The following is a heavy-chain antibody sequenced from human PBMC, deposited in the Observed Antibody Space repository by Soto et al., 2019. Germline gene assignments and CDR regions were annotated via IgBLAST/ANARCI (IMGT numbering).Heavy chain of an antibody. Sequence: GASVKVSCKASGYTFTGYYMHWVRQAPGQGLEWMGWINPNSGGTNYAQKFQGRVTMTRDTSISTAYMELSRLRSDDTAVYYCAREVGGTRYCTNGVCSHYATYGDYMFDYWGQGTLVTVSS. V-gene: IGHV1-2*02. CDR3: AREVGGTRYCTNGVCSHYATYGDYMFDY. CDR2: INPNSGGT. D-gene: IGHD2-8*01. CDR1: GYTFTGYY. J-gene: IGHJ4*02.